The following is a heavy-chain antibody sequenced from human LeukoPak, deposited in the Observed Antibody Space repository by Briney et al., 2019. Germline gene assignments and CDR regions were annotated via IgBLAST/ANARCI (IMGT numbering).Heavy chain of an antibody. Sequence: PGRSLRLSCAASGFTFSSYAMSWVRQAPGKGLEWVSGISDSGGSTYYADSVKGRFTVSRDNSKNTLYLQMNSLRAEDTAVYYCAKDQAAGAGGDWGQGTLVSVSS. CDR3: AKDQAAGAGGD. J-gene: IGHJ4*02. V-gene: IGHV3-23*01. D-gene: IGHD6-13*01. CDR1: GFTFSSYA. CDR2: ISDSGGST.